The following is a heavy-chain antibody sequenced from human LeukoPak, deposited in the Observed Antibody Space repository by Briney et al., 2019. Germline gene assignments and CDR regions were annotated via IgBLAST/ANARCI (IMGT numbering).Heavy chain of an antibody. CDR2: ISVSGNT. V-gene: IGHV3-23*01. Sequence: PGGSLRLSCAASGFTLSSYAMSWVRQGPGKGLEWVSAISVSGNTYHADSVKGRFTISRDSYKNTLYLQMNSLRAEDTAVYYCARDLIGATPRGYYYYMDVWGKGTMVTISS. CDR3: ARDLIGATPRGYYYYMDV. CDR1: GFTLSSYA. D-gene: IGHD1-26*01. J-gene: IGHJ6*03.